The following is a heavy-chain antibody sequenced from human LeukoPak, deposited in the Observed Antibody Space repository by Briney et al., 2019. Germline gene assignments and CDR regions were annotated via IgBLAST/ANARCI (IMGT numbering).Heavy chain of an antibody. CDR1: GFTFSSYW. CDR2: IKQDGSEK. D-gene: IGHD3-22*01. CDR3: AKDLLSDYYDSSGYFDY. J-gene: IGHJ4*02. V-gene: IGHV3-7*03. Sequence: GGSLRLSCAASGFTFSSYWMSWVRQAPGKGLEWVANIKQDGSEKYYVDSVKGRFTISRDNAKNSLYLQMNSLRAEDTALYYCAKDLLSDYYDSSGYFDYWGQGTLVTVSS.